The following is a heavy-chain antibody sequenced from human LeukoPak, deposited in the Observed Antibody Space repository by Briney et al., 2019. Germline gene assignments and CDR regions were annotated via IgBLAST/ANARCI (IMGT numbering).Heavy chain of an antibody. D-gene: IGHD3-22*01. CDR3: ARPPVEYYYGSSGPGDWYSDL. J-gene: IGHJ2*01. CDR2: IYPGDSDT. CDR1: GYSFTSYW. V-gene: IGHV5-51*01. Sequence: GESLKISCKGSGYSFTSYWIGWVRQMPGKGLEWMGIIYPGDSDTRYSPSFQGQVTISADKSISTAYLQWSSLKASDTAMYYCARPPVEYYYGSSGPGDWYSDLWGRGTLVTVSS.